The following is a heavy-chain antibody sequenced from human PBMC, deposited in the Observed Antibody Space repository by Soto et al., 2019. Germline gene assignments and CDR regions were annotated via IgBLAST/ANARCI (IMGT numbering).Heavy chain of an antibody. V-gene: IGHV3-33*01. CDR1: GFTFSSYG. Sequence: GGSLRLSCAASGFTFSSYGMHWVRQAPGKGLEWVAVIWYDGSNKYYADSVKGRFTISRDNSKNTLYLQMNSLRAEDTVVYYCASSITIFVPWFDPWGQGTLVTVSS. D-gene: IGHD3-3*01. CDR2: IWYDGSNK. CDR3: ASSITIFVPWFDP. J-gene: IGHJ5*02.